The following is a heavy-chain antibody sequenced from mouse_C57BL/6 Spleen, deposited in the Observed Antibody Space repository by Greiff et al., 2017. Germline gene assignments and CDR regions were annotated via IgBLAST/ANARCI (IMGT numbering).Heavy chain of an antibody. CDR2: IWSGGST. D-gene: IGHD1-3*01. Sequence: VQRVESGPGLVQPSQSLSITCTVSGFSLTSYGVHWVRQSPGKGLEWLGVIWSGGSTDYNAAFISRLSISKDNSKSQVFFKMNSLQADDTAIYYCARNLKEGWDAMDYWGQGTSVTVSS. J-gene: IGHJ4*01. CDR3: ARNLKEGWDAMDY. CDR1: GFSLTSYG. V-gene: IGHV2-2*01.